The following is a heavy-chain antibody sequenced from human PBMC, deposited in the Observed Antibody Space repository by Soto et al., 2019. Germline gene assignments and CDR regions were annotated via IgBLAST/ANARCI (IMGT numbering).Heavy chain of an antibody. J-gene: IGHJ4*02. V-gene: IGHV4-31*03. CDR3: ARGTYYYDSSGYYPFDY. CDR1: GASISSGGYY. CDR2: IYYSGST. D-gene: IGHD3-22*01. Sequence: TLSLTCPVSGASISSGGYYGSWIRQHPGKGLEWIGYIYYSGSTYYNPSLKSRVTISVGTSKNQFSLKLSSVTAADTAVYYCARGTYYYDSSGYYPFDYWGQGTLVTVS.